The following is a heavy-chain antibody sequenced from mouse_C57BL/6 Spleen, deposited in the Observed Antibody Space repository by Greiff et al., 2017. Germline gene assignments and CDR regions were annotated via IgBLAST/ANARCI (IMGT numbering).Heavy chain of an antibody. J-gene: IGHJ3*01. CDR1: GYTFTDYE. D-gene: IGHD1-1*01. CDR3: TRWGANYGSSYFAY. Sequence: QVQLQQSGAELVRPGASVTLSCKASGYTFTDYEMHWVKQTPVHGLGWIGAIDPETGGTAYNQKFKGKAILTADKSSSTAYMELRSLTSEDSAVYYCTRWGANYGSSYFAYWGQGTLVTVSA. CDR2: IDPETGGT. V-gene: IGHV1-15*01.